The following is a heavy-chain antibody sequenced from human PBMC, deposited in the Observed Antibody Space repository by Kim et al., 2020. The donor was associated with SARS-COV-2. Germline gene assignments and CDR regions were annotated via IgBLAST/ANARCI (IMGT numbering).Heavy chain of an antibody. Sequence: GESLKISCKVSGYSFTFYWIGWVRQMPGKGLEWMGIIHPGDSDTRYSPSFQGQVTISVDKSTSAAYLQWSSLKASDTAMYYCARHRPRLTSSDAFDIWGQGTMVTVSS. CDR1: GYSFTFYW. D-gene: IGHD3-9*01. V-gene: IGHV5-51*01. CDR2: IHPGDSDT. J-gene: IGHJ3*02. CDR3: ARHRPRLTSSDAFDI.